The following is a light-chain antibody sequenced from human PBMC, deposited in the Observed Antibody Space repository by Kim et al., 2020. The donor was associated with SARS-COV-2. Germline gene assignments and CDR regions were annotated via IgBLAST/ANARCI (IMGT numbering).Light chain of an antibody. J-gene: IGKJ5*01. CDR1: QSVSSSY. CDR2: GAS. CDR3: QQYGNLIT. V-gene: IGKV3-20*01. Sequence: LSPGERATLSCRASQSVSSSYLAWYHPKPGQAPRLLIYGASSRATGIPDRFSGSGSGTDFTLTISRLEPEDSAVYYCQQYGNLITYGQGTRLEIK.